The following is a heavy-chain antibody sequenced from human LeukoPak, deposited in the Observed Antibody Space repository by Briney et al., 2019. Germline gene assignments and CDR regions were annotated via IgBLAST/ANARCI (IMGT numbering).Heavy chain of an antibody. J-gene: IGHJ6*02. CDR1: GYTFTGYY. D-gene: IGHD5-18*01. CDR3: ARDLGYSYGEVNYYGMDV. CDR2: INPNSGGT. V-gene: IGHV1-2*02. Sequence: ASVKVSCKASGYTFTGYYMNWVRQAPGQGLEWMGWINPNSGGTNYAQKFQGRVTMTRDTSISTAYMELSRLRSDDTAVYYCARDLGYSYGEVNYYGMDVWGQGTTVTVSS.